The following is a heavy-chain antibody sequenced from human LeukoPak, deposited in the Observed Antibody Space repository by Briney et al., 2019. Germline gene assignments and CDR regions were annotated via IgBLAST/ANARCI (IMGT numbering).Heavy chain of an antibody. Sequence: GGSLRLSCAASGFTFSSYGMHWVRQAPGKGLEWVAVISYDGSNKYYADSVKGRFTISRDNSKNTLYLQMNSLRAEDTAVYYCAKAIVSYYGSGRDDAFDVWGQGTMVTVSS. V-gene: IGHV3-30*18. D-gene: IGHD3-10*01. J-gene: IGHJ3*01. CDR1: GFTFSSYG. CDR3: AKAIVSYYGSGRDDAFDV. CDR2: ISYDGSNK.